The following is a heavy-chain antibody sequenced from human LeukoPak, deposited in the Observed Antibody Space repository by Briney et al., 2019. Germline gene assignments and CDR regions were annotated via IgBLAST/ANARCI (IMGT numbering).Heavy chain of an antibody. D-gene: IGHD5-18*01. Sequence: GGTLRLSCAASGFTFSSYGMSWVRQAPGKGLEWVSAISGSGGSTYYADSVKGRFTISRDNSKNTLYLQMNSLRAEDTAVYYCAKESQRGYSYGYIRDYFDSWGQGTLVTVSS. CDR3: AKESQRGYSYGYIRDYFDS. CDR2: ISGSGGST. J-gene: IGHJ4*02. CDR1: GFTFSSYG. V-gene: IGHV3-23*01.